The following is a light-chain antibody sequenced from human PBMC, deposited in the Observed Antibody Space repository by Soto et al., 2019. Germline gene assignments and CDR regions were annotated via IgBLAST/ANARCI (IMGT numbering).Light chain of an antibody. CDR3: QQYDNRPFT. CDR1: RGIRND. CDR2: AAS. Sequence: AIQMTQSPSSLSTSVGDRVTITCRASRGIRNDLGWYQQKPGKAPKLLIYAASKLQSGVPSRFIGSGSGAEFTLTISSLQPEDFATYYCQQYDNRPFTFGPGTTVDLK. V-gene: IGKV1-6*01. J-gene: IGKJ3*01.